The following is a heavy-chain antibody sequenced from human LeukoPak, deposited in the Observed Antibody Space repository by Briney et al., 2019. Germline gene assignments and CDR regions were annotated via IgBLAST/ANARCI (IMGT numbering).Heavy chain of an antibody. CDR1: GGSFSAYY. CDR2: INHVGST. J-gene: IGHJ4*02. CDR3: ARHLHYYGSGSYYSPFDY. D-gene: IGHD3-10*01. Sequence: SETLSLTCAVYGGSFSAYYWSWIHQPPGKGLEWIGDINHVGSTNYNPSLESRVTISGDTSNNQFSLKLSSVTAADTAVYYCARHLHYYGSGSYYSPFDYWGQGTLVTVSS. V-gene: IGHV4-34*01.